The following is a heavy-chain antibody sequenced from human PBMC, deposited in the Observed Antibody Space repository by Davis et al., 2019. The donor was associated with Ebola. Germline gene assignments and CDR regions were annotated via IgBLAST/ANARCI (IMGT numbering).Heavy chain of an antibody. Sequence: SLKISCAASGFTFDDYAMHWVRQAPGKGLEWVSGISWNSGSIGYADSVKGRFTISRDNAKNSLYLQMNSLRAEDTAVYYCAKSPLSTGWLYFDYWGQGTLVTVSS. CDR3: AKSPLSTGWLYFDY. CDR2: ISWNSGSI. CDR1: GFTFDDYA. J-gene: IGHJ4*02. D-gene: IGHD6-19*01. V-gene: IGHV3-9*01.